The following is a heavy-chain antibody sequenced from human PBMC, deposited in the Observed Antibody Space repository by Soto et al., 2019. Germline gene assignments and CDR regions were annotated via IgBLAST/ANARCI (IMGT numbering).Heavy chain of an antibody. CDR1: GGSISSYY. V-gene: IGHV4-59*01. CDR3: ARGHYYDSSGYYYRPFDY. Sequence: QVQLQESGPGLVKPSETLSLTCTVSGGSISSYYWSWFRQPPGKGLEWIGYIYYSGSTNYNPSLKSRVTISVDTSKNQFSLKLSSVNAADTAVYYCARGHYYDSSGYYYRPFDYWGQGTLVTVSS. CDR2: IYYSGST. D-gene: IGHD3-22*01. J-gene: IGHJ4*02.